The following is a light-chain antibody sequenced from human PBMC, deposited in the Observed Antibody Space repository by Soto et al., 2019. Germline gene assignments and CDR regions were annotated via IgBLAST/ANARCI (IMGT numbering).Light chain of an antibody. V-gene: IGKV3-20*01. J-gene: IGKJ1*01. CDR1: QSGSSSY. CDR3: QQYDSSPKT. CDR2: GAS. Sequence: EIGLTQSQCTLSLSPGERATLSCGASQSGSSSYLAWYQQKNGQAPRLLIYGASSRATGIPDRFSGSGYGTDFTLTISRLEPEEFAVYYCQQYDSSPKTFGQGTKVDIK.